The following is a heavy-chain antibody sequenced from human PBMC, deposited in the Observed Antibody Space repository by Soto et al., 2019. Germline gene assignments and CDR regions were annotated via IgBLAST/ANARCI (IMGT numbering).Heavy chain of an antibody. J-gene: IGHJ3*02. Sequence: ASVKVSCKASGYTFTSYDINWVRQATGQGLEWMGWMNPNSGNTGYAQKFQGRVTMTRNTSISTAYMELSSLRSEDTAVYYCARDRTYYYDSSGYCGAFDIWGQGTMVTVSS. CDR2: MNPNSGNT. CDR3: ARDRTYYYDSSGYCGAFDI. D-gene: IGHD3-22*01. CDR1: GYTFTSYD. V-gene: IGHV1-8*01.